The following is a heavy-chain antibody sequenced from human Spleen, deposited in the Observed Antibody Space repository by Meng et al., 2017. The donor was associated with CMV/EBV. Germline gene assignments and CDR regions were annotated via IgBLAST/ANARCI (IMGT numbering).Heavy chain of an antibody. CDR1: GFTFSSYS. CDR3: AGCTSTSCAN. J-gene: IGHJ4*02. CDR2: IYSGGST. V-gene: IGHV3-53*01. D-gene: IGHD2-2*01. Sequence: GGSLRLSCAASGFTFSSYSMNWVRQAPGKGLECVSVIYSGGSTYYADSVKGRFTISRDKSKNTLYLQMNSLRAEDTAMYYCAGCTSTSCANWGQGTLVTVSS.